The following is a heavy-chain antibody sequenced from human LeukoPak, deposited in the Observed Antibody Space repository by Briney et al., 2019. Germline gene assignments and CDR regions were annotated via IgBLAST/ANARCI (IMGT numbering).Heavy chain of an antibody. CDR1: GYTFTNYW. D-gene: IGHD5-24*01. Sequence: LKIXCKGSGYTFTNYWIGWVRQMPGKGLEWMGIIYPGDSDTRYSPSFQGQVTISADKSISTAYLQWSSLKASDTAMYYCARGRDGYNRAFDYWGQGTLVTVSS. J-gene: IGHJ4*02. V-gene: IGHV5-51*01. CDR3: ARGRDGYNRAFDY. CDR2: IYPGDSDT.